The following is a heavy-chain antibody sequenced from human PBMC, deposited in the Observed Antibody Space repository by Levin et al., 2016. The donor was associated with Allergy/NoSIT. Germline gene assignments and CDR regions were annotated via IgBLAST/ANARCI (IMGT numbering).Heavy chain of an antibody. CDR3: ARGGYNFRDAFDI. Sequence: WIRQPPGKGLEWVSGINWNGGNTGYADSVKGRFTISRDSAKNSLYLQMNSLRAEDTALYHCARGGYNFRDAFDIWGQGTMVTVSS. D-gene: IGHD1-1*01. J-gene: IGHJ3*02. CDR2: INWNGGNT. V-gene: IGHV3-20*01.